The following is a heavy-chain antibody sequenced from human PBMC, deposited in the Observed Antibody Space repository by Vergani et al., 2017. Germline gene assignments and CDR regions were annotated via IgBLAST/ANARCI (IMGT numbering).Heavy chain of an antibody. CDR3: ARDAGGYSSYYGMDV. D-gene: IGHD2-21*01. V-gene: IGHV1-69*01. Sequence: QVQLVQSGAEVKKPGSSVKVSCKTSGGTFKSNTFSWVRQAPGQGLEWMGGIIPIFGTADYAQDFQGRLSITADESTSTAYMELSSLRSEDTAVYYCARDAGGYSSYYGMDVWGQGTTVTVSS. CDR2: IIPIFGTA. CDR1: GGTFKSNT. J-gene: IGHJ6*02.